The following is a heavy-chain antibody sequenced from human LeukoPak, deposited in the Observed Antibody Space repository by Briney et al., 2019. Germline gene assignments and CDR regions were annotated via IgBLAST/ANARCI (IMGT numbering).Heavy chain of an antibody. CDR3: AREGGSGWFYP. CDR2: LSPSGTT. V-gene: IGHV4-4*07. J-gene: IGHJ5*02. D-gene: IGHD6-19*01. Sequence: PSETLSLTCTVSGDSFRDYFWNWIRQSAGKGLEWIGRLSPSGTTEYNPSLWSRVTISVDTSKNQVSLRLASVSAADTAVYYCAREGGSGWFYPWGQGTLVTVSS. CDR1: GDSFRDYF.